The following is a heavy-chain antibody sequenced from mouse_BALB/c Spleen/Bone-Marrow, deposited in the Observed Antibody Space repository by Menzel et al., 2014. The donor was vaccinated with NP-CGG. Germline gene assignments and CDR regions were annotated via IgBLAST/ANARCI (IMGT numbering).Heavy chain of an antibody. CDR2: IYSGGSI. J-gene: IGHJ3*01. Sequence: EVMLVESGGGLVKSGGSLKLSCAASGFTFSSYAMSWVRQTPEKRLEGVASIYSGGSIYYPDSVKGRFTISRDNARNILYLQMSSLRSEDTAMYYCADGDSFAYWGQGTLVTVSA. V-gene: IGHV5-6-5*01. D-gene: IGHD2-13*01. CDR1: GFTFSSYA. CDR3: ADGDSFAY.